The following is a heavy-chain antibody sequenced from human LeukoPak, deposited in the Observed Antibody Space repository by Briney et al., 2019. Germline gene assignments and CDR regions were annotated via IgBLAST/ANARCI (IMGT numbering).Heavy chain of an antibody. CDR2: INSDGSST. D-gene: IGHD3-22*01. J-gene: IGHJ4*02. CDR1: GFTFSSYW. V-gene: IGHV3-74*01. CDR3: ARDLYSDNSAYYQSLDY. Sequence: GGSLRLSCAASGFTFSSYWMHWVRQAPGKGLVWVSRINSDGSSTTYADSVKGRFTISKDNAKNTVYLQKNSLRAEDTAVYYCARDLYSDNSAYYQSLDYWGQGTLVTVSS.